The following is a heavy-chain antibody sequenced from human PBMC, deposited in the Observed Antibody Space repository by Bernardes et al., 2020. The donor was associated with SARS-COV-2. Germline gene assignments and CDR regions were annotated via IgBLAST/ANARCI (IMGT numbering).Heavy chain of an antibody. CDR3: AKDRSGYYLYYYYGMDV. D-gene: IGHD3-22*01. V-gene: IGHV3-30*18. CDR2: ISYDGSNK. CDR1: GFTFSSYG. Sequence: LRLSCAASGFTFSSYGMHWVRQAPGKGLEWVAVISYDGSNKYYADSVKGRFTISRDNSKNTLYLQMNSLRAEDTAVYYCAKDRSGYYLYYYYGMDVWGQGTTVTVSS. J-gene: IGHJ6*02.